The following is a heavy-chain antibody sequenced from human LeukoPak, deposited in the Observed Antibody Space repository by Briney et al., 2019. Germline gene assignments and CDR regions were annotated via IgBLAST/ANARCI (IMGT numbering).Heavy chain of an antibody. J-gene: IGHJ4*02. V-gene: IGHV3-9*01. CDR2: ISWNSGSI. D-gene: IGHD6-6*01. CDR1: GFTFDDYA. CDR3: AKDSSSGGHYFDY. Sequence: GRSLRLSCAASGFTFDDYAMHWVRQAPGKGLEWVSGISWNSGSIAYADSVRGRFTISRDNVKNSLFLELNNLRPEDTALYYCAKDSSSGGHYFDYWGQGTLLTVSS.